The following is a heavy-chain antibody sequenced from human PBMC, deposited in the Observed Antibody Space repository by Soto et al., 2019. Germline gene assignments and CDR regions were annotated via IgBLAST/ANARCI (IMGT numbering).Heavy chain of an antibody. CDR3: AKVLVGSPMGTFDY. Sequence: EVQLLESGGGLVQPGGSLRLSCAASGFTFSSSAMSWVRQAAGNGLECVSVITGSGDTTHYADSVKGRFNISRDNSKNTLSLQMHSVRAEETALYYCAKVLVGSPMGTFDYWGQGTLVTVSS. CDR2: ITGSGDTT. J-gene: IGHJ4*02. D-gene: IGHD1-26*01. V-gene: IGHV3-23*01. CDR1: GFTFSSSA.